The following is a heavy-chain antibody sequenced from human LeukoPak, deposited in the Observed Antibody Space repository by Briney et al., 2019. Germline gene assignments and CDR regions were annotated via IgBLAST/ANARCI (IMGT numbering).Heavy chain of an antibody. D-gene: IGHD6-13*01. CDR3: ARHVSGSWAENFDS. V-gene: IGHV5-51*01. CDR1: GYSFTNNW. J-gene: IGHJ4*02. Sequence: GESLKISCQASGYSFTNNWIGWVRQMSGRGLEWMGITNPLDSETRYSPSFQGQVTISVDKSINTAYLQWSSLKASDTAMYYCARHVSGSWAENFDSWGQGTLVTVSS. CDR2: TNPLDSET.